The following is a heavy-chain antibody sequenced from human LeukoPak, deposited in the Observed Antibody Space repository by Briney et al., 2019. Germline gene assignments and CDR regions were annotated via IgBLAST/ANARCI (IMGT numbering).Heavy chain of an antibody. CDR2: IHYSGST. CDR3: ARDGTGGRAYYSGY. J-gene: IGHJ4*02. Sequence: PSETLSLTCTVSGGSISSYYWSWIRQPPGKGLEWIGYIHYSGSTNQNPSLKSRVTIAVDTSKNQFSLKLSSVTAADTAVYYCARDGTGGRAYYSGYWGQGTPVTVSS. CDR1: GGSISSYY. V-gene: IGHV4-59*01. D-gene: IGHD1-26*01.